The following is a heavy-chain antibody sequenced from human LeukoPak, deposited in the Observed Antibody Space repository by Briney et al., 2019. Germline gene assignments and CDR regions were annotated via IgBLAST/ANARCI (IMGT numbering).Heavy chain of an antibody. D-gene: IGHD3-22*01. Sequence: SETLSLTCAVSAASISNYYWSWIRQAPGKGLEWIGYISTSGSTNYNPSLKSRVSISLDTSKNRFSLNLNFVTAADTAVYYCASARSGYRYTFDYWGQGALVTVSS. CDR2: ISTSGST. CDR1: AASISNYY. CDR3: ASARSGYRYTFDY. V-gene: IGHV4-4*09. J-gene: IGHJ4*02.